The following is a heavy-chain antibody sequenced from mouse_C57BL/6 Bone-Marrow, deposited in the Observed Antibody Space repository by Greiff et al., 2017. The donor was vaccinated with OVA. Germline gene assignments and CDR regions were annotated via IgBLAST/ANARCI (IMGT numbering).Heavy chain of an antibody. Sequence: EVQLKESGGDLVKPGGSLKLSCAASGFTFSSYGMSWVRQTPDKRLEWVATISSGGSYTYYPDSVKGRFTISRDNAKNTLYLQMSSMKSEDTAMYYCARHSNFYAMDYWGQGTSVTVSS. D-gene: IGHD2-5*01. CDR1: GFTFSSYG. CDR2: ISSGGSYT. CDR3: ARHSNFYAMDY. J-gene: IGHJ4*01. V-gene: IGHV5-6*01.